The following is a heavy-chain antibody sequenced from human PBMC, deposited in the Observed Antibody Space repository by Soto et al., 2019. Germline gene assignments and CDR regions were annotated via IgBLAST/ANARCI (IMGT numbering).Heavy chain of an antibody. CDR1: GFTFSSYW. D-gene: IGHD3-22*01. V-gene: IGHV3-74*01. Sequence: GGSLRLSCAASGFTFSSYWMHWVRQAPGKGLVWVSRINSDGSSTSYADSVKGRFTISRDNAKNTLYLQMNSLRAEDTAVYYCARDGIDYYDSSGQTYYYYYGMDVWGQGTTVTVSS. CDR3: ARDGIDYYDSSGQTYYYYYGMDV. CDR2: INSDGSST. J-gene: IGHJ6*02.